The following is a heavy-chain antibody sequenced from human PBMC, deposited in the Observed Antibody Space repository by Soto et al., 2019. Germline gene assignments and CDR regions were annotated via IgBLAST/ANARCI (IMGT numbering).Heavy chain of an antibody. J-gene: IGHJ4*02. D-gene: IGHD3-22*01. Sequence: PGGSLRLSCAASGFAFSTFAMTWVRQAPGKGLEWVAAISVSGNNAYYADSVKGRFTISRDNSQNSVFLQMSSLRADDTAVYYCARDQLRPGILYSLGVLLPEYALWGQGTLVTVSS. V-gene: IGHV3-23*01. CDR1: GFAFSTFA. CDR3: ARDQLRPGILYSLGVLLPEYAL. CDR2: ISVSGNNA.